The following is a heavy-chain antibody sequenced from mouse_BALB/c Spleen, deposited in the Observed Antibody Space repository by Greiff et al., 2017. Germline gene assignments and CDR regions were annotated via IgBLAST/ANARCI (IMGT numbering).Heavy chain of an antibody. Sequence: EVKLEESGPGLVKPSQSLSLTCSVTGYSITSGYYWNWIRQFPGNKLEWMGYISYDGSNNYNPSLKNRISITRDTSKNQFFLKLNSVTTEDTATYYCAREKPAYYFDYWGQGTTLTVSS. CDR3: AREKPAYYFDY. V-gene: IGHV3-6*02. CDR2: ISYDGSN. CDR1: GYSITSGYY. J-gene: IGHJ2*01.